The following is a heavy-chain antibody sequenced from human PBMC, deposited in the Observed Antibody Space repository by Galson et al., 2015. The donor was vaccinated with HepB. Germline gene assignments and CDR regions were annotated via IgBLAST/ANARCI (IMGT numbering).Heavy chain of an antibody. J-gene: IGHJ6*02. CDR3: ATARMAMIAAAGPRSMDV. CDR2: ISSSSSYI. V-gene: IGHV3-21*01. Sequence: SLRLSCAASGFTFSSYSMNWVRQAPGKGLEWVSSISSSSSYIYYADSVKGRFTISRDNAKNSLYLQMNSLRAEDTAVYYCATARMAMIAAAGPRSMDVWGQGTTVTVSS. D-gene: IGHD6-13*01. CDR1: GFTFSSYS.